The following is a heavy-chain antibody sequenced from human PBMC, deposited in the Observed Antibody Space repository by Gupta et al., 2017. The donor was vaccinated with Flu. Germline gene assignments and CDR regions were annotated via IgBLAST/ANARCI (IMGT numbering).Heavy chain of an antibody. Sequence: RQMPGKGLEWMGIIYPGDSNTRYSPSFQGQVTISADKSISTAYLQWSSLKASDTAMYFCARRDSGSYGGYFDSWGQGTLVTVSS. CDR3: ARRDSGSYGGYFDS. CDR2: IYPGDSNT. D-gene: IGHD1-26*01. J-gene: IGHJ4*02. V-gene: IGHV5-51*01.